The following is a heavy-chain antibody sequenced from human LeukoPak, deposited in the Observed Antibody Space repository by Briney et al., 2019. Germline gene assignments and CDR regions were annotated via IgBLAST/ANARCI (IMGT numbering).Heavy chain of an antibody. J-gene: IGHJ5*02. D-gene: IGHD3-10*01. V-gene: IGHV4-59*01. CDR3: ARDGDRTWFGELKGWFDP. CDR1: GGSISSYY. Sequence: SETLSLTCTVSGGSISSYYWSWIRQPPGKGLEWIGYIYYSGSTNYNPSLKSRVTISVDTSKNQFSLKLSSVTAADTAVYYCARDGDRTWFGELKGWFDPWGQGTLVTVSS. CDR2: IYYSGST.